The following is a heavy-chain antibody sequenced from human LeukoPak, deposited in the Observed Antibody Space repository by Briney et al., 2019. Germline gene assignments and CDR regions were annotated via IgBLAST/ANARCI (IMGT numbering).Heavy chain of an antibody. CDR3: ARGAGTIFGEYYYYMDV. CDR2: ISSSGSYI. Sequence: PGGSLRLSCAASGVTFSDSAMTWVRQVPVKGLEWVSSISSSGSYIYYADSVKGRFTISRDNAKNSLYLQMNSLRADDTAVYHCARGAGTIFGEYYYYMDVWSKGTAVTVSS. D-gene: IGHD3-3*02. V-gene: IGHV3-21*01. J-gene: IGHJ6*03. CDR1: GVTFSDSA.